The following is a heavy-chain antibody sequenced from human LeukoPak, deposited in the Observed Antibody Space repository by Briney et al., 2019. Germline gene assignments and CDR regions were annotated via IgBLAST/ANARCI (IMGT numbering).Heavy chain of an antibody. V-gene: IGHV3-21*01. CDR1: GFTFSSYS. Sequence: NPGGSLRFSCAASGFTFSSYSMNWVRQAPGKGLEWVSSISSSSSYIYYADSVKGRFTISRDNAKNSLYLQMNCLRAEDTAVYYCATLAATQTGGMDVWGQGTTVTVSS. D-gene: IGHD6-13*01. J-gene: IGHJ6*02. CDR2: ISSSSSYI. CDR3: ATLAATQTGGMDV.